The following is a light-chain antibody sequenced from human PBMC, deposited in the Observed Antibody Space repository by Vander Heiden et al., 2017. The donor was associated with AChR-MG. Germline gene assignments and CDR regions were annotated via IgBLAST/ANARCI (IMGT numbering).Light chain of an antibody. Sequence: DIQMTQSPSSLSASVGDRVTITCRASQSISSYLIWYQQKPGKAPKLLIYAASSLQSRVPSRFSGSGSGTDFTLTISSLQPEDFATYYCQQSYQRKVFTFGPGTKVDIK. CDR2: AAS. CDR3: QQSYQRKVFT. V-gene: IGKV1-39*01. CDR1: QSISSY. J-gene: IGKJ3*01.